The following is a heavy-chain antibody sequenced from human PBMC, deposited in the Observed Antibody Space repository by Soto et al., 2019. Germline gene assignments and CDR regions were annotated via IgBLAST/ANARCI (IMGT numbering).Heavy chain of an antibody. CDR2: ISGSGGST. J-gene: IGHJ4*02. CDR1: GFTFSSYA. D-gene: IGHD3-22*01. Sequence: LRLSCAASGFTFSSYAMSWVRQAPGKGLEWVSAISGSGGSTYYADSVKGRFTISRDNSKNTLYLQMNSLRAEDTAVYYCANYYDSSGYYYFDYWGQGTLVTVSS. CDR3: ANYYDSSGYYYFDY. V-gene: IGHV3-23*01.